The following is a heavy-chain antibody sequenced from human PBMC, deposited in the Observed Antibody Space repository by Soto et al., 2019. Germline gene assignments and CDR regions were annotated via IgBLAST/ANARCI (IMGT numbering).Heavy chain of an antibody. J-gene: IGHJ4*02. CDR2: IYWDDDK. CDR3: ALQRYGEFAY. D-gene: IGHD5-18*01. Sequence: QITLKESGPTLVTPTQTLTLTCTFSGFSLSTLGVGVGWIRQPPGKALEWLALIYWDDDKRYIPSLKSRLTITKDTSKNQVVLTVTNVDPEDTATYYCALQRYGEFAYWGPGTLVPVSS. V-gene: IGHV2-5*02. CDR1: GFSLSTLGVG.